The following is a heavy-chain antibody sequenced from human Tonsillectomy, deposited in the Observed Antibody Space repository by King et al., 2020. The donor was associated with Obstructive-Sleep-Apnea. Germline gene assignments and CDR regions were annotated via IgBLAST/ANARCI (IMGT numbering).Heavy chain of an antibody. V-gene: IGHV3-30*02. Sequence: VQLVESGGGVVQPGGSLRLSCAASGFIFSDYGMQWVRQAPGKGLEWVAFIRYDGNEEYYADSVKGRFTISRDNSKSTLYLQMNSLRAEDTAVYFCAKGVHSSSWSWGQGTLVTVSS. D-gene: IGHD6-13*01. J-gene: IGHJ5*02. CDR3: AKGVHSSSWS. CDR1: GFIFSDYG. CDR2: IRYDGNEE.